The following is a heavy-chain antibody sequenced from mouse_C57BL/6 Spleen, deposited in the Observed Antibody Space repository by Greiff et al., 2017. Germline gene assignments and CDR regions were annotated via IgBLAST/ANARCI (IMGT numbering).Heavy chain of an antibody. CDR2: IRNKANGYTT. V-gene: IGHV7-3*01. CDR1: GFTFTDYY. D-gene: IGHD4-1*01. CDR3: ERSPNWAGFDY. Sequence: EVKLVESGGGFVQPGGSLSLSCAASGFTFTDYYMSWVRQPPGQALEWLGCIRNKANGYTTEYSASVKGRFTISRNNSQSILYLQMSALRAENSANYDWERSPNWAGFDYWGQGTTLTVSA. J-gene: IGHJ2*01.